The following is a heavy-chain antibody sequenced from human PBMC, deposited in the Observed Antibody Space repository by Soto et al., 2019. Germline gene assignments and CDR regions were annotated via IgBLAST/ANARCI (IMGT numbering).Heavy chain of an antibody. CDR1: GFTFSSYW. V-gene: IGHV3-7*03. J-gene: IGHJ4*02. D-gene: IGHD3-3*01. CDR3: ARYKDDFWSGYHYYFDY. Sequence: VGSLRLSCAASGFTFSSYWMSWVRQAPGKGLEWVANIKQDGSEKYYVDSVKGRFTISRDNAKNSLYLQMNSLRAEDTAVYYCARYKDDFWSGYHYYFDYWGQGTLVTVSS. CDR2: IKQDGSEK.